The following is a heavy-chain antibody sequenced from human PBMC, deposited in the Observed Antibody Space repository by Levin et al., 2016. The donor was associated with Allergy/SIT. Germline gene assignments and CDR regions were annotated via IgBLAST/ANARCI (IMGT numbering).Heavy chain of an antibody. CDR3: ARDLFYAYGSRDKNWFDP. Sequence: ASVKVSCKASGYTFTNYDLNWVRQSTGQGFEWIGWINPGSGNTRYSPKFQDRVTMTRDTSIDTAYMELSSLRSDDTAVYFCARDLFYAYGSRDKNWFDPWGQGTLVTVSS. D-gene: IGHD2/OR15-2a*01. V-gene: IGHV1-8*01. J-gene: IGHJ5*02. CDR2: INPGSGNT. CDR1: GYTFTNYD.